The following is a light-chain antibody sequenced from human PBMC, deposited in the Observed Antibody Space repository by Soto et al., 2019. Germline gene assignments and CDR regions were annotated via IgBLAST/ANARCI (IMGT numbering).Light chain of an antibody. CDR2: KAS. J-gene: IGKJ4*01. CDR3: QQYNSYSLT. V-gene: IGKV1-5*03. CDR1: QSISSW. Sequence: DIQMTQSPSTLSASIGDRVTITCRASQSISSWLAWYQQKPGKAPNLLIYKASTLESGVPSRFSGSGSETEFTLTISSLQPDDFATYYCQQYNSYSLTFGGGTNVEIK.